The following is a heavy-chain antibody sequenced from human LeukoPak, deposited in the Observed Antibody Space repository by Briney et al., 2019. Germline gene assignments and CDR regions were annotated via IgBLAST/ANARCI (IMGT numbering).Heavy chain of an antibody. D-gene: IGHD5-12*01. CDR2: ISSSSSYI. J-gene: IGHJ4*02. CDR3: ARGCGYSGYDCGY. V-gene: IGHV3-21*01. Sequence: GGSLRHSCAASGFTFSSYSMNWVRQAPGKGLEWVSSISSSSSYIYYADSVKGRFTISRDNAKNSLYLQMNSLRAEDTAVYYCARGCGYSGYDCGYWGQGTLVTVSS. CDR1: GFTFSSYS.